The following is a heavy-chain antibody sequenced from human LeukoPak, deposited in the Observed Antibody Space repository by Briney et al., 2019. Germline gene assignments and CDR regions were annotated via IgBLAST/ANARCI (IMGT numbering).Heavy chain of an antibody. CDR1: GFSFSSYA. Sequence: GGSLRLSCAASGFSFSSYAMHWVRQAPGKGLEWVAVISYDGGNKYYGDSVKGRFTISRGNSKNTLYLQMNSLRVEDTAVYYCARVVVPASYYYYGMDVWGQGTTVTVSS. V-gene: IGHV3-30-3*01. J-gene: IGHJ6*02. CDR3: ARVVVPASYYYYGMDV. CDR2: ISYDGGNK. D-gene: IGHD2-2*01.